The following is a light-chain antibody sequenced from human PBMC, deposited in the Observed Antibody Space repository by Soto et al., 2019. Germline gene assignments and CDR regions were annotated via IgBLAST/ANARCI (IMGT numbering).Light chain of an antibody. J-gene: IGLJ1*01. CDR1: SSDVGAYNY. V-gene: IGLV2-14*01. CDR3: SSYTNSITLV. Sequence: QSALTQPASVSGSPGQSISISCTGTSSDVGAYNYVSWYQQHPGKAPKLIIYEVSNRPSGVSNRFSGSKSGNTASLTISGLQTEDEADYYCSSYTNSITLVFGTGTKVTVL. CDR2: EVS.